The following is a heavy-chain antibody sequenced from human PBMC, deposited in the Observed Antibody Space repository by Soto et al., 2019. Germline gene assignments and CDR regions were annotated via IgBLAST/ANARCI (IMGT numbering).Heavy chain of an antibody. CDR1: GFSFSSYA. CDR3: ARAVAGGREFDY. V-gene: IGHV3-30-3*01. D-gene: IGHD6-19*01. Sequence: PGGSLRLSCAGSGFSFSSYAMHWVRQAPGKGLEWVAVISYDGSNKYYADSVKGRFTISRDNSKNTLYLQMNSLRAEDTAVYYCARAVAGGREFDYWGQGTLVTVSS. J-gene: IGHJ4*02. CDR2: ISYDGSNK.